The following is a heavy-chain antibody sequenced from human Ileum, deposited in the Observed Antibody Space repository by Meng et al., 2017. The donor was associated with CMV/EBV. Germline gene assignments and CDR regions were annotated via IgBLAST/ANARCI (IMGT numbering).Heavy chain of an antibody. J-gene: IGHJ4*02. Sequence: GGSLRLSCAASQFTFSNYWMHWVRQPPGKGLVWVAHINADGRTRDYADSVKGRFTISRDNAKNMLYLQINSLRAEDTAIYYCAGGTIARPRSALAYWGQGTLVTISS. V-gene: IGHV3-74*01. CDR3: AGGTIARPRSALAY. CDR2: INADGRTR. D-gene: IGHD6-6*01. CDR1: QFTFSNYW.